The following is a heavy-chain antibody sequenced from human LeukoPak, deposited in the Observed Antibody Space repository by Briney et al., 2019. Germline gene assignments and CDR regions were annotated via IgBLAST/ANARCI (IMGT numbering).Heavy chain of an antibody. J-gene: IGHJ4*02. D-gene: IGHD3-10*01. CDR2: INPNRGGT. CDR3: ARPMVRGVIGVFDY. Sequence: ASVKVSCKASGYTFTGYYMHWVRQAPGPGLEWMGWINPNRGGTNYAQKFQGRVTMTSDTSISTAYMELSRLRSDDTAVYYCARPMVRGVIGVFDYWRQGTLVTVSS. CDR1: GYTFTGYY. V-gene: IGHV1-2*02.